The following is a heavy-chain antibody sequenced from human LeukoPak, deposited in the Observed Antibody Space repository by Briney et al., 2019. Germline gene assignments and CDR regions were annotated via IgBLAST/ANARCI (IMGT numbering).Heavy chain of an antibody. CDR3: AKGKVPGNTVAKSLGLDY. D-gene: IGHD2/OR15-2a*01. CDR1: GFTFSSYA. CDR2: ISYDGSNK. Sequence: GRSLRLSCAASGFTFSSYAMHWVRQAPGKGLEWVAVISYDGSNKYYADSVKGRFTISRDNSKNTLYLQMNSLRAEDTAVYYCAKGKVPGNTVAKSLGLDYWGQGTLVTVSS. V-gene: IGHV3-30-3*01. J-gene: IGHJ4*02.